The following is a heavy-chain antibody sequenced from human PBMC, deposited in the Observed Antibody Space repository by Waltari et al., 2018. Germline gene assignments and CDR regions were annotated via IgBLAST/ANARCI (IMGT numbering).Heavy chain of an antibody. CDR1: GDTFTNYD. CDR3: ARGKSWGLDALDV. D-gene: IGHD3-16*01. V-gene: IGHV1-8*01. Sequence: QVQLMQSGAEVKKPGASVKVSCKTSGDTFTNYDINWVRLATGQGLEWMGWGSRHSGGTGYADKFQGRVTMTWNTSITTAHMELRGLNSDDTAVYYCARGKSWGLDALDVWGQGEVVTVSS. CDR2: GSRHSGGT. J-gene: IGHJ3*01.